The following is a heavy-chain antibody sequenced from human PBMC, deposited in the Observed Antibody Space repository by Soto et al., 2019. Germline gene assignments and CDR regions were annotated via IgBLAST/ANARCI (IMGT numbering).Heavy chain of an antibody. V-gene: IGHV1-69*04. Sequence: SVKVSCKASGGTFSIDIINWVRQAPGQGLEWMGRIIPLLDITNYAQKFQGRVTITADKSTSTAYMELSSLRSEDTAVYYCARDKGYDILTGPRPYYYGMDVWGQGTTVTVSS. CDR3: ARDKGYDILTGPRPYYYGMDV. CDR2: IIPLLDIT. J-gene: IGHJ6*02. D-gene: IGHD3-9*01. CDR1: GGTFSIDI.